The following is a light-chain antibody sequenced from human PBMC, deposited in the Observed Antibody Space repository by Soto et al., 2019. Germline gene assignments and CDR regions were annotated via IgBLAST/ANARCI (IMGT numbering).Light chain of an antibody. J-gene: IGKJ1*01. CDR2: DAS. V-gene: IGKV1-5*01. CDR3: QQYETFSGT. CDR1: QSVSGW. Sequence: DIEMTQSPSTLSASVGDRVTITCRASQSVSGWLAWYQQKPGEAPKLLIYDASALPRGVPSRFSGSGSGTKFTLTIASLQPDDFATYYCQQYETFSGTFGPGTKVDIK.